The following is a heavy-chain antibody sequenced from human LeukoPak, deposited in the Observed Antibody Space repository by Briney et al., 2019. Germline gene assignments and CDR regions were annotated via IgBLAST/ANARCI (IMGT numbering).Heavy chain of an antibody. Sequence: ASVKVSCKVSGYTLTELSMHWVRQAPGKGLEWMGGFDPEDGETIYAQKFQGRVTMTEDTSTDTAYMELSSLRSEDTAVYYCARDLSGWDAFDIWGQGTMVTVSS. CDR3: ARDLSGWDAFDI. CDR2: FDPEDGET. CDR1: GYTLTELS. D-gene: IGHD6-19*01. V-gene: IGHV1-24*01. J-gene: IGHJ3*02.